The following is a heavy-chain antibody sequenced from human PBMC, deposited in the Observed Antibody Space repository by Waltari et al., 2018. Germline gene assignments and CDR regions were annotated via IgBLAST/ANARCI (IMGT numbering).Heavy chain of an antibody. J-gene: IGHJ5*02. CDR3: ARRDITGWFDP. D-gene: IGHD5-12*01. V-gene: IGHV1-2*02. Sequence: QVQLVQSGAEVKKPGASVKVSCKASGYTFTGYYMHWVRQAPGQGLELMGWINPNSGGTNDAQKFQGRVTMTRDTSISTAYMELSRLRSDDTAVYYCARRDITGWFDPWGQGTLVTVSS. CDR1: GYTFTGYY. CDR2: INPNSGGT.